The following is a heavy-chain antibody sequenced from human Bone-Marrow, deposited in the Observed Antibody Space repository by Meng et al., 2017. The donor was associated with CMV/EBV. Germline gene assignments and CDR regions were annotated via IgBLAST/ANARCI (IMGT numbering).Heavy chain of an antibody. J-gene: IGHJ4*02. D-gene: IGHD6-19*01. CDR1: GYTFIDYY. V-gene: IGHV1-46*01. CDR2: IDPSGDNT. Sequence: ASVQVTCKASGYTFIDYYLHWVRQAPGKGLEWMGIIDPSGDNTRYAQKFQNRVTMTRDTSTSTVYLELSSLTSDDTAVYYCARFTYSSRWSADYWGQGTLVTVSS. CDR3: ARFTYSSRWSADY.